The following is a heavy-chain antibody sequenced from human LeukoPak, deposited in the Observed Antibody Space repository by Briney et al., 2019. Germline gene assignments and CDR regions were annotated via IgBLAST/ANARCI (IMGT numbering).Heavy chain of an antibody. CDR2: IIPIFGTA. J-gene: IGHJ4*02. V-gene: IGHV1-69*05. Sequence: SVKVSCKASGGTFISYAISWVRQAPGQGLEWMGGIIPIFGTANYAQKFQGRVTITTDESTSTAYMELSSLRSEDTAVYYCASSSGSYPYYFDYWGQGTLVTVSS. CDR1: GGTFISYA. CDR3: ASSSGSYPYYFDY. D-gene: IGHD1-26*01.